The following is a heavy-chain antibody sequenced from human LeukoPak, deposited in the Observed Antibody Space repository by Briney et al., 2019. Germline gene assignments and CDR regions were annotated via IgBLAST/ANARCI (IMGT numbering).Heavy chain of an antibody. CDR1: GFTFSTYA. CDR2: ISGSGGST. CDR3: AKGVTYGSGWYLDY. J-gene: IGHJ4*02. Sequence: GGSLTLSCAASGFTFSTYAMSWVRQAPGKGLEWVSTISGSGGSTYYADPVKGRFTISRDNSKNTLYLQMNSLRAEDTAVYYCAKGVTYGSGWYLDYWGQGILVTVSS. V-gene: IGHV3-23*01. D-gene: IGHD6-19*01.